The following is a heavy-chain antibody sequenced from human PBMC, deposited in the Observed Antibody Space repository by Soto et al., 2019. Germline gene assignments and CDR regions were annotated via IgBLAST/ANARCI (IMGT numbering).Heavy chain of an antibody. Sequence: EASVKVSYKASGGTFSSYALSWVRQAPGQGLNWMGGIMPLFGTTKYAQNCQGRVTIIADESTSTSYMELSSLRSEDTAVYFCARDPGVSDNYYHTMDVWGQGTTVTVSS. J-gene: IGHJ6*02. CDR3: ARDPGVSDNYYHTMDV. CDR2: IMPLFGTT. CDR1: GGTFSSYA. D-gene: IGHD3-22*01. V-gene: IGHV1-69*13.